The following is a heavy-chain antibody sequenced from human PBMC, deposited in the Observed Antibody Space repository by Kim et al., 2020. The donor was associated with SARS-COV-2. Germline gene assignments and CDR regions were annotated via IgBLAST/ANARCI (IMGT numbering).Heavy chain of an antibody. CDR1: GFTFTSYA. V-gene: IGHV3-23*01. Sequence: GGSLRLSCAASGFTFTSYAMRWVRQAPGKGLEWVSTITDSGGYTFYADSVKGRFIISRDNSKNTLYLQMNSLRAEDTAVYYCAKEWERTFDYWGQGTLVTVSS. J-gene: IGHJ4*02. CDR3: AKEWERTFDY. D-gene: IGHD1-26*01. CDR2: ITDSGGYT.